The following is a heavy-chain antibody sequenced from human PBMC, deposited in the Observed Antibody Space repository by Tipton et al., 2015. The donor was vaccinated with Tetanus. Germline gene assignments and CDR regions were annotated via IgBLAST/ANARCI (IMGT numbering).Heavy chain of an antibody. V-gene: IGHV3-30-3*01. CDR3: ASLGYSSGWYPGDY. D-gene: IGHD6-19*01. J-gene: IGHJ4*02. CDR1: GFTFSSYA. CDR2: ISYDGSNK. Sequence: SLRLSCAASGFTFSSYAMHWVRQAPGKGLEWAAVISYDGSNKYYADSVKGRFTISRDNSKNTLYLQMNSLRAEDTAVYYCASLGYSSGWYPGDYWGQGTLVTVSS.